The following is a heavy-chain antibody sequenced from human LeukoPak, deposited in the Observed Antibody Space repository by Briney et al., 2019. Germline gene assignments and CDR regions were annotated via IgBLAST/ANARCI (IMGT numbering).Heavy chain of an antibody. D-gene: IGHD2-8*01. CDR2: INNGGSST. CDR3: TRDRNGPFDY. Sequence: PGGSLRLSYAASGFTFSSYWMHWVRQAPGKGLVWVSRINNGGSSTDYADSVKGRFTISRDNAKNTLYLQMNSLRAEDTAVYYCTRDRNGPFDYWGQGTLVTVSS. V-gene: IGHV3-74*01. J-gene: IGHJ4*02. CDR1: GFTFSSYW.